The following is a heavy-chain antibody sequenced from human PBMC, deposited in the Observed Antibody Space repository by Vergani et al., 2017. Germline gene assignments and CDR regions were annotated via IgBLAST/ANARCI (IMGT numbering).Heavy chain of an antibody. CDR2: IKQDGSEK. D-gene: IGHD3-22*01. J-gene: IGHJ4*02. Sequence: EVQLVESGGGLVQPGGSLRLSCAASGFTFSSYWMSWVRQAPGKGLEWVANIKQDGSEKYYVDSVKGRLTISRDNAKNSLYLQMNSLRAEDTAVYYCARDETADYCDSSGHFDYWGQGTLVTVSS. V-gene: IGHV3-7*03. CDR1: GFTFSSYW. CDR3: ARDETADYCDSSGHFDY.